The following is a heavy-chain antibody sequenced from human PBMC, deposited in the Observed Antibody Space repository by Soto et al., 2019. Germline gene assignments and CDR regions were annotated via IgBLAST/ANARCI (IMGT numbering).Heavy chain of an antibody. V-gene: IGHV1-69*06. CDR1: GGTFSSYA. D-gene: IGHD2-2*01. Sequence: QVQLVQSGAEVKKPGSSVKVSCKASGGTFSSYAISWVRQAPGQGLEWMGGIIPIFGTANYAQKFQGRVTITADKSTSTAYMELSSLRSEDTAVYXXXXXXXXYQLLSDAFDIWGQGTMV. CDR2: IIPIFGTA. J-gene: IGHJ3*02. CDR3: XXXXXXYQLLSDAFDI.